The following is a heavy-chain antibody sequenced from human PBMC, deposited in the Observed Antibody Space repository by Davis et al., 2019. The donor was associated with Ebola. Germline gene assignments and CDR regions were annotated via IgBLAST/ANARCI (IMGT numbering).Heavy chain of an antibody. J-gene: IGHJ4*02. CDR2: ISSSSNYI. CDR1: GFTFSSNS. V-gene: IGHV3-21*01. D-gene: IGHD3-22*01. CDR3: AKDQEIVVVITTSPFDY. Sequence: GGSLRLSCAASGFTFSSNSMNWVRQAPGKGLEWVSFISSSSNYIYYADSVKGRFTVSRDNAKNSLYLQMNSLRAEDTAVYYCAKDQEIVVVITTSPFDYWGQGTLVTVSS.